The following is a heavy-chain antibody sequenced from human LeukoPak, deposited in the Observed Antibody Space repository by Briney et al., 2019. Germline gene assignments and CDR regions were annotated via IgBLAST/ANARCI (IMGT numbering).Heavy chain of an antibody. Sequence: PGGSLRLSCAASGFTFSGYWMHWVRQAPGKGLEWVSLIYSAGTTYYADSVKGRFTISRDTSKNTLYLQMDSLKAEDTAFYYCARYSASYPDWGQGTLVTVSS. V-gene: IGHV3-66*01. CDR2: IYSAGTT. J-gene: IGHJ4*02. D-gene: IGHD1-26*01. CDR3: ARYSASYPD. CDR1: GFTFSGYW.